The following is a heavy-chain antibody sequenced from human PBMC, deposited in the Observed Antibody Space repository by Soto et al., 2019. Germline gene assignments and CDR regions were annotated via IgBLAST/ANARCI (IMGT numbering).Heavy chain of an antibody. CDR3: VRGLTEGYYGVEV. V-gene: IGHV1-69*01. CDR2: IIPLFGTT. J-gene: IGHJ6*02. CDR1: GGAFSSVD. D-gene: IGHD2-15*01. Sequence: QVQLVQSGAEVKKPGSAVKVSCKASGGAFSSVDISWVRQAPGQGLDWMGGIIPLFGTTNYEEKFQGRGTITADASTSTAFMELSSLTSEDTAVYYCVRGLTEGYYGVEVWGQGTTVIVSS.